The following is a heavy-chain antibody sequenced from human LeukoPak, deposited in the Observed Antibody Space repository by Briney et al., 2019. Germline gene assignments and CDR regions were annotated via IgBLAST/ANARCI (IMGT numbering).Heavy chain of an antibody. CDR1: GFTFSSYG. V-gene: IGHV3-33*06. D-gene: IGHD1-1*01. CDR3: AKDVAPNWNDDAFDI. J-gene: IGHJ3*02. CDR2: IWYDGSNK. Sequence: GGCLRLSCAASGFTFSSYGMHWVRQAPGKGPEWEAVIWYDGSNKYYADSVKGRFTISRDNSKNTLYLQMNSLRAEDTAVYYCAKDVAPNWNDDAFDIWGQGTMVTVSS.